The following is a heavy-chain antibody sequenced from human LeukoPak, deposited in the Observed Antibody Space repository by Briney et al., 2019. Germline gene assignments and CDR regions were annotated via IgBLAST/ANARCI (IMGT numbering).Heavy chain of an antibody. CDR3: ARAIASYGDSAY. V-gene: IGHV3-48*04. J-gene: IGHJ4*02. D-gene: IGHD5-18*01. CDR1: GFKFSSFS. CDR2: ITSTSSAT. Sequence: GGSLRLSCAASGFKFSSFSMGWVRQAPGKGLEWLSYITSTSSATYYADSLQGRFTISRDNAKNSLYLQINSLRADDTAVYYCARAIASYGDSAYWCQGTLVTVSS.